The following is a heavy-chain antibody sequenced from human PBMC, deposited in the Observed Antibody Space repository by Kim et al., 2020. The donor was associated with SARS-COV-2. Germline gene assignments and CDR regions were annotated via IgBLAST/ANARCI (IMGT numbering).Heavy chain of an antibody. Sequence: YTPSLKSRVTISVDTAKNRFSLKLSSVTAADTAVYYCARHGGYYYYGMDVWGQGTTVTVSS. V-gene: IGHV4-39*01. J-gene: IGHJ6*02. D-gene: IGHD3-3*01. CDR3: ARHGGYYYYGMDV.